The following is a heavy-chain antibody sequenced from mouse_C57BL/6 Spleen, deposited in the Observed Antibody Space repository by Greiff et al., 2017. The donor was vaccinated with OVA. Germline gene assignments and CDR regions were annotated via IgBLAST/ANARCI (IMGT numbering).Heavy chain of an antibody. J-gene: IGHJ3*01. D-gene: IGHD4-1*01. CDR1: GYTFTDYE. CDR3: TGTGTFAY. V-gene: IGHV1-15*01. CDR2: IDPETGGT. Sequence: VQVVESGAELVRPGASVTLSCKASGYTFTDYEMHWVKQTPVHGLEWIGAIDPETGGTAYNQKFKGKAILTADKSSSTAYMELRSLTSEDSAVYYCTGTGTFAYWGQGTLVTVSA.